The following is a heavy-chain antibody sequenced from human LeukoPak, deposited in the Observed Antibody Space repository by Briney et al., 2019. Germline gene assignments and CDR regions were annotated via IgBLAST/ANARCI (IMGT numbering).Heavy chain of an antibody. CDR3: ARGYGDFRVEGRYFHS. D-gene: IGHD4-17*01. CDR2: VHYSGTA. CDR1: DGSITNDD. J-gene: IGHJ4*02. Sequence: SETLSLTCTVSDGSITNDDWSWVRQPPGKGLEFIGHVHYSGTANYKPSLRSRVTISIATSKQQFFLKLKSVTAADTAVYYCARGYGDFRVEGRYFHSWGQGTLVTVSS. V-gene: IGHV4-59*01.